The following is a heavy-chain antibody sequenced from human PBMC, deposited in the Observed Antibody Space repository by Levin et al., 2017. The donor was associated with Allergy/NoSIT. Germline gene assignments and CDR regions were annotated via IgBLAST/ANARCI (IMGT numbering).Heavy chain of an antibody. Sequence: SVKVSCKASGNTFRTYGITWVRQAPGQGFEWMGGINPVYGTANYAQKFQDRVTITADKSTSTAYMELSSLRSEDTAVYYCARVPLGPYYDDSGNYYNWLDPWGQGTLVTVSS. D-gene: IGHD3-10*01. J-gene: IGHJ5*02. CDR2: INPVYGTA. CDR3: ARVPLGPYYDDSGNYYNWLDP. CDR1: GNTFRTYG. V-gene: IGHV1-69*06.